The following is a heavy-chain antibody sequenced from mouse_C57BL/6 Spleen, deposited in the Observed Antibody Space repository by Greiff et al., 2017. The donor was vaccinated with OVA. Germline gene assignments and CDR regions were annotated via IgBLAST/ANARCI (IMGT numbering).Heavy chain of an antibody. Sequence: EVQLQQSGPELVKPGASVKISCKASGYTFTDYYMNWVKQSHGKSLEWIGDINPNNGGTSYNQKFKGKATLTVDKSSSTAYMELRSLTSEDSAVYYCAREGSYDGGFAYWGQGTLVTVSA. J-gene: IGHJ3*01. D-gene: IGHD2-12*01. CDR1: GYTFTDYY. CDR2: INPNNGGT. CDR3: AREGSYDGGFAY. V-gene: IGHV1-26*01.